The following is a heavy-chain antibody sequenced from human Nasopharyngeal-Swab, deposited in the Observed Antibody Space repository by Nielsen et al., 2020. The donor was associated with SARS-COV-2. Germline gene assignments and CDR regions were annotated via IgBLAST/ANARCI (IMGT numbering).Heavy chain of an antibody. V-gene: IGHV4-59*08. CDR2: IYYSGST. Sequence: SETLSLTCTVSGGSISSYYWSWIRQPPGKGLEWIGYIYYSGSTNYNPSVKSRVTISVDTSKNQFSLKLSFVTAADTAVYYCARSVPAAMNYYYYYMDVWGKGTTVTVSS. J-gene: IGHJ6*03. CDR3: ARSVPAAMNYYYYYMDV. CDR1: GGSISSYY. D-gene: IGHD2-2*01.